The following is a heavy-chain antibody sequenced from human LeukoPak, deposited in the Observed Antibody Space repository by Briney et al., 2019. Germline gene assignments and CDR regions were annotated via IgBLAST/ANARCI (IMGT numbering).Heavy chain of an antibody. V-gene: IGHV1-2*06. Sequence: ASVKVSCKASGYTFTDYYMHWVRQAPGQGLEWMGRINPNSGGTNYAQKFQGRVTMTRDTSISTAYMELSRLRSDDTAVYYCARGDYYDSSGYYHDAFDIWGQGTMVTVSS. CDR1: GYTFTDYY. D-gene: IGHD3-22*01. J-gene: IGHJ3*02. CDR2: INPNSGGT. CDR3: ARGDYYDSSGYYHDAFDI.